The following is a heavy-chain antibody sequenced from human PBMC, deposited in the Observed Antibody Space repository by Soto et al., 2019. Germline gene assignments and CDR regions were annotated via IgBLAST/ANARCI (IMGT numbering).Heavy chain of an antibody. CDR3: AKYEEYCSGGSCRQYYYYYGMDV. J-gene: IGHJ6*02. D-gene: IGHD2-15*01. CDR1: GFTFSSYA. Sequence: GGSLRLSCAASGFTFSSYAMSWVRQAPGKGLEWVSGISGSGSGTYYADSVKGRFTISRDNSKNTLYLQMNSLRAEDTAVYYCAKYEEYCSGGSCRQYYYYYGMDVWGQGTTVTVSS. V-gene: IGHV3-23*01. CDR2: ISGSGSGT.